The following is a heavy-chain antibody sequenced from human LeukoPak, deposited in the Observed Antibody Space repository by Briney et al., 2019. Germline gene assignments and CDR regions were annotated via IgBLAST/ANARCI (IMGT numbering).Heavy chain of an antibody. V-gene: IGHV3-30-3*01. J-gene: IGHJ4*02. CDR1: GFTFSSYA. CDR2: ISSDGDNR. D-gene: IGHD3-9*01. Sequence: GGSLRLSCAASGFTFSSYAMHWVSQAPGKGLEWVTLISSDGDNRYYADSVKGRFTISRDNSKNTLSLQMNSLRPEDKAVYYCARDRLPYYDILTAYYVDYWGRGTLVTVSS. CDR3: ARDRLPYYDILTAYYVDY.